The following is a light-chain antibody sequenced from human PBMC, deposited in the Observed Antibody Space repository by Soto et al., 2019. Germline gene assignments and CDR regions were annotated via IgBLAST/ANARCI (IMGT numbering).Light chain of an antibody. CDR2: YVS. Sequence: QPVLTQPASVSGSPGQSITISCTGTSSDVGDYNYVSWYQHHPGKAPRLIVYYVSNRPSGVSYRFSGSKSGNTASLTISGLQAEDEADYYCGSYTSSNTLWVFGGGTKVTVL. CDR3: GSYTSSNTLWV. CDR1: SSDVGDYNY. V-gene: IGLV2-14*03. J-gene: IGLJ3*02.